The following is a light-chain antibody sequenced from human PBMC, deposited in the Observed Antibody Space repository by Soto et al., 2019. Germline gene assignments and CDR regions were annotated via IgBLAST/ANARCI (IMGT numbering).Light chain of an antibody. CDR1: QSVSSN. V-gene: IGKV3-15*01. Sequence: EIVMTQSPVTLSVSPGERATLSCRASQSVSSNLAWYQQKPGQAPRLLLYGASTRATGIPARFSGSGSGTEFTLTISSLQSEDFAVYYCQQYNNWPQTFGQGTNVDI. CDR3: QQYNNWPQT. J-gene: IGKJ1*01. CDR2: GAS.